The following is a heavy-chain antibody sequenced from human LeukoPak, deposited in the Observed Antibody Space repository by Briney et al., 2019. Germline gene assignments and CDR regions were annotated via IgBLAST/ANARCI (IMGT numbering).Heavy chain of an antibody. J-gene: IGHJ5*02. CDR3: ARGGSRSHNWFDP. V-gene: IGHV4-59*11. Sequence: SETLSLTCTVSGGSFNTHYWNWIRQPPGKGLEWIGYIYYSGSTNYNPSLKSRVTISVDTSKNQFSLKLSSVTAADTAVYYCARGGSRSHNWFDPWGQGTLVTVSS. CDR2: IYYSGST. CDR1: GGSFNTHY. D-gene: IGHD3-10*01.